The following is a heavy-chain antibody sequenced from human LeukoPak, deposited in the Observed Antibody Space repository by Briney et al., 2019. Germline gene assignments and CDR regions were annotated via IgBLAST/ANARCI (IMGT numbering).Heavy chain of an antibody. CDR1: GGSISSGGYY. D-gene: IGHD5-24*01. J-gene: IGHJ6*02. CDR3: ARIRRDGYNDYYYYGMDV. V-gene: IGHV4-31*03. CDR2: IYYSGST. Sequence: SETLSLTCNVSGGSISSGGYYWSWIRQHPGKGLEWIGYIYYSGSTYYNPSLKSRVTISVDTSKNQFSLKLSSVTAADTAVYYCARIRRDGYNDYYYYGMDVWGQGTTVTVSS.